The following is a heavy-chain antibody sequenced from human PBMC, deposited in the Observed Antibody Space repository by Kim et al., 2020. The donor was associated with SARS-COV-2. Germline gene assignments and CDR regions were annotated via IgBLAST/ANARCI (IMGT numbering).Heavy chain of an antibody. D-gene: IGHD3-10*01. CDR3: ARDWDTLDYYGSGRSIGIDY. V-gene: IGHV3-48*03. J-gene: IGHJ4*02. Sequence: RFTISRDNAKNSLYLQMNSLRAEDTAVYYCARDWDTLDYYGSGRSIGIDYWGQGTLVTVSS.